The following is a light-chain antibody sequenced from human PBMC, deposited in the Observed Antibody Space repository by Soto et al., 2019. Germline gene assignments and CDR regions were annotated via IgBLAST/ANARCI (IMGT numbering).Light chain of an antibody. CDR1: QSMSSW. V-gene: IGKV1-5*03. Sequence: DIQMTQSPSTLSASVGDKVTITCRASQSMSSWLAWYQQKPGKAPKLLIHKASILESGVPSRFSGSGSGTEFTLTISSLQPDDFATYYCQQYQSYSHFGQGTKVEIK. J-gene: IGKJ1*01. CDR2: KAS. CDR3: QQYQSYSH.